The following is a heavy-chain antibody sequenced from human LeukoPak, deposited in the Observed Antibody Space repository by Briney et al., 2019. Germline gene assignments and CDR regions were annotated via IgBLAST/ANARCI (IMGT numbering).Heavy chain of an antibody. CDR3: ARDLQGSDWFDP. Sequence: PGGSLRLSCAASGFTFSSYSMNWVRQAPGKGLEWVSSISSSSSYIYYTDSVKGRFTISRDNAKNSLYLQMNSLRAEDTAVYYCARDLQGSDWFDPWGQGTLVTVSS. J-gene: IGHJ5*02. CDR1: GFTFSSYS. V-gene: IGHV3-21*01. CDR2: ISSSSSYI.